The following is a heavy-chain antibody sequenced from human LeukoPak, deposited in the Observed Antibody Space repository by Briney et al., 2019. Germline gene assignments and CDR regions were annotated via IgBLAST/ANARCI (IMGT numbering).Heavy chain of an antibody. CDR3: ATDLVGTHAFDI. CDR2: FDPEDGET. D-gene: IGHD2-2*01. V-gene: IGHV1-24*01. J-gene: IGHJ3*02. Sequence: ASVKVSCKVSGYTLTELSMHWVRQAPGKGLEWMGGFDPEDGETIYAQKFQGRVTMTEDTSTDTAYMELSSLRSEDTAVYYCATDLVGTHAFDIWGQGTTVTVSS. CDR1: GYTLTELS.